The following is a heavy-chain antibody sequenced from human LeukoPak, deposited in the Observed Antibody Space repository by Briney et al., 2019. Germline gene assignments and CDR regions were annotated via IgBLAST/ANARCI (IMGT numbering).Heavy chain of an antibody. Sequence: SETLSLTCAVYGGSFSGYYWSWIRQPPGKGLEWIGEINHSGSTNYNPSLKSRVTISVDTSKNQFSLKLSSVTTADTAVYYCARVYPVAGDFDYWGQGTLVTVSS. CDR3: ARVYPVAGDFDY. J-gene: IGHJ4*02. CDR2: INHSGST. CDR1: GGSFSGYY. V-gene: IGHV4-34*01. D-gene: IGHD6-19*01.